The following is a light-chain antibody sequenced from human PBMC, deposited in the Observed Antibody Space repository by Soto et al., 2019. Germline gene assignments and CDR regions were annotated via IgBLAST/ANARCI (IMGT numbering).Light chain of an antibody. J-gene: IGKJ1*01. Sequence: DIQMTQSPSTLSASVGDRVTITCRASQTIDTALAWYQQKAGEAPNLLIYQASTLQSGVPSRFSGSGSGTDFTLTVSSLHPDDVATYFCLHYSRHWPFGQGTKVEIK. CDR1: QTIDTA. V-gene: IGKV1-5*03. CDR3: LHYSRHWP. CDR2: QAS.